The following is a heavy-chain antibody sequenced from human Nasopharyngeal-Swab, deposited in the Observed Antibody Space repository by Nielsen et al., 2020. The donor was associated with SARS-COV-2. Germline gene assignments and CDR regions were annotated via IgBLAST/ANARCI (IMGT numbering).Heavy chain of an antibody. CDR3: ARAYCSGGSSYYSPATPHMDV. CDR2: FYPGDSDT. J-gene: IGHJ6*03. V-gene: IGHV5-51*01. Sequence: LRQMPGTGLEWMGIFYPGDSDTIYNPSFQGHVTISAEKSISTAYLQWNSLKATDTAMYYCARAYCSGGSSYYSPATPHMDVWGKGTTVTVSS. D-gene: IGHD2-15*01.